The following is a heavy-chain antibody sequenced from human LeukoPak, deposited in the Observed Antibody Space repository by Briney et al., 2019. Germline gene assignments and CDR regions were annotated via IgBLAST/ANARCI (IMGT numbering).Heavy chain of an antibody. CDR2: ISSSGSTI. CDR3: ARGPVRLGELSSSNWFDP. J-gene: IGHJ5*02. V-gene: IGHV3-11*04. CDR1: GFTFSDYY. Sequence: GGSLRLSCAASGFTFSDYYMSWIRQAPGKGLEWVSYISSSGSTIYYADSVKGRFTISRDNAKNSLYLQMNSLRAEDTAVYYCARGPVRLGELSSSNWFDPWGQGTLVTVSS. D-gene: IGHD3-16*02.